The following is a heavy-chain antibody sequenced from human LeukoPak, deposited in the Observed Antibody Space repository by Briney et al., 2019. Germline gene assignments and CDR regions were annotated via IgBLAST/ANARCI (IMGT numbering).Heavy chain of an antibody. CDR2: TYYRSTLYN. CDR3: ARRLTQYDCFDP. CDR1: GDSVSSNSVT. J-gene: IGHJ5*02. Sequence: SQTLSLTCAISGDSVSSNSVTWNWIRQSPSRGLEWLGRTYYRSTLYNDYAVSVRGRITVNPDTSKNQFSLHLNSVTPEDTAVYYCARRLTQYDCFDPWGQGTLVTVSS. D-gene: IGHD2-2*01. V-gene: IGHV6-1*01.